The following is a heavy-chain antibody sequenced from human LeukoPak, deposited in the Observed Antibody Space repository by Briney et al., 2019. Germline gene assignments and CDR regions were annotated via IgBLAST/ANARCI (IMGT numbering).Heavy chain of an antibody. D-gene: IGHD3-3*01. CDR2: NDPSDSYT. CDR1: GYSFTSYW. CDR3: ARLGYDFWSGYYTYFDN. J-gene: IGHJ4*02. V-gene: IGHV5-10-1*01. Sequence: GESLKISCKGSGYSFTSYWISWVRQMPGKGLEWMGRNDPSDSYTNYSPSFQGHVTISADKSISTAYLQWSSLKASDTAMYYCARLGYDFWSGYYTYFDNWGQGTLVTVSS.